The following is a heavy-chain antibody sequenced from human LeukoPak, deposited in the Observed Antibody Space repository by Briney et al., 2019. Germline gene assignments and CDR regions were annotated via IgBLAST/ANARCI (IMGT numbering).Heavy chain of an antibody. J-gene: IGHJ4*02. CDR1: GGSISDGTYY. CDR3: ARRTTESYSDY. D-gene: IGHD1-1*01. V-gene: IGHV4-39*01. Sequence: SETLPLTCTVSGGSISDGTYYWGWIRQPPGKGLEWIGTIHYSGTTHYNRSLKSRVTLSVDTSKNQFSLRLSSVTAADTAVYYCARRTTESYSDYWGQGTLVTVST. CDR2: IHYSGTT.